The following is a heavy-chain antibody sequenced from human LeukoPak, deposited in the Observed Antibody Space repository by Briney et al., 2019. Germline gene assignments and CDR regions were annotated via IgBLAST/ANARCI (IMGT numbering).Heavy chain of an antibody. D-gene: IGHD6-19*01. CDR1: GFTLSNYV. Sequence: PGGFLRLSCAASGFTLSNYVMSWVRQAPGKGLEWVSAISDSGDRTYYADSVKGRFTLSRDNSKNTLYLQMNSLRAEDTAVYYCAKDARRSSGWWFFDHWGQGTLVTVSS. J-gene: IGHJ4*02. V-gene: IGHV3-23*01. CDR3: AKDARRSSGWWFFDH. CDR2: ISDSGDRT.